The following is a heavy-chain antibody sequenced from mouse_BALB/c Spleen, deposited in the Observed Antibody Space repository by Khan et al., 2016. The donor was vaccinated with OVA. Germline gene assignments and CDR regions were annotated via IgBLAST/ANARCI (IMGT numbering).Heavy chain of an antibody. J-gene: IGHJ2*01. Sequence: VQLLETGGGLVRPGNSLKLSCVTSGFTFSYYRMHWLRQFPGKRLEWIAVITVTSDNSGANYAESVKGRFTISRDDSKSSVYLQLNRLREEDSATYDCSRGGYYYGTPFDYWGQGTTLTVSS. CDR2: ITVTSDNSGA. V-gene: IGHV13-2*02. CDR3: SRGGYYYGTPFDY. CDR1: GFTFSYYR. D-gene: IGHD1-1*01.